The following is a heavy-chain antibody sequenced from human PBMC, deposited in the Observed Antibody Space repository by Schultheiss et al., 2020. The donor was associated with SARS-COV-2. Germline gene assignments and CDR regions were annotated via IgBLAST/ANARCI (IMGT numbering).Heavy chain of an antibody. J-gene: IGHJ6*02. CDR2: IKSKTDGGTT. Sequence: GESLKISCAASGFTFSSYAMNWVRQAPGKGLEWVGRIKSKTDGGTTDYAAPVKGRFTISRDDSKNTLYLQMNSLKTEDTAVYYCTTDFWSGYYTEYYYYGMDVWGQGTTVTVSS. D-gene: IGHD3-3*01. CDR1: GFTFSSYA. CDR3: TTDFWSGYYTEYYYYGMDV. V-gene: IGHV3-15*01.